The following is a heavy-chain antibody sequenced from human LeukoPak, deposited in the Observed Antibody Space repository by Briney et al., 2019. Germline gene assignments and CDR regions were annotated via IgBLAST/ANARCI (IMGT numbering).Heavy chain of an antibody. CDR3: SRGATGSAYSASNF. CDR2: ISSDGTNK. V-gene: IGHV3-30-3*01. Sequence: PGRSLRLSCAASRFTFSDSAMHWVRQAPGKGLEWVAVISSDGTNKFYADSVKGRFTISRDDSKITLYLEMNSLRTEDTAVYYCSRGATGSAYSASNFWGQGTLVTVSS. D-gene: IGHD3-22*01. CDR1: RFTFSDSA. J-gene: IGHJ4*02.